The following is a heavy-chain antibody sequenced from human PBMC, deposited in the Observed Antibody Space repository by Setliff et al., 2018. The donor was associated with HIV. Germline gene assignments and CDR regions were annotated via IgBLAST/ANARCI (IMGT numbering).Heavy chain of an antibody. J-gene: IGHJ5*02. CDR3: AKEQEIGSYLDP. Sequence: ASVKVSCKASGGTFSSYAISWVRQAPGQGLEWMGGIIPILGIANYAQNFQGRLTISADKSTRTAYLELSSLRSDDSAVYFCAKEQEIGSYLDPWGQGTLVTVSS. CDR1: GGTFSSYA. D-gene: IGHD2-2*02. V-gene: IGHV1-69*10. CDR2: IIPILGIA.